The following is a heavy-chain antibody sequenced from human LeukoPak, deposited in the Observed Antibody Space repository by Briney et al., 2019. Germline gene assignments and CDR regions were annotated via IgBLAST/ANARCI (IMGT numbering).Heavy chain of an antibody. D-gene: IGHD1-26*01. J-gene: IGHJ6*03. Sequence: KSSETLSLTCTVSGGSISSYYWSWIRQPPGKGLEWIGYIYYIGSTNYNPSLKSRVTISVDTSKNQFSLNLSSVTAADTAVYYCARGSRPYYYYYMDVWGKGTTVTVSS. CDR3: ARGSRPYYYYYMDV. CDR1: GGSISSYY. V-gene: IGHV4-59*01. CDR2: IYYIGST.